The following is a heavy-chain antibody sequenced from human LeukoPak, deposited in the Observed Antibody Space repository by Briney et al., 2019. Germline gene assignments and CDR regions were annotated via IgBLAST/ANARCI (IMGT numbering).Heavy chain of an antibody. V-gene: IGHV5-51*01. CDR1: GSSFTSYW. D-gene: IGHD2-2*01. Sequence: AGESLKISCKGSGSSFTSYWIGWLRHMPGKGLKWMGIIYPVDSDTTNTPSFHGQVTISADKSNSTAYLQWSSLKASDTAMYYCARRRIIVVPAANLGDYYYYYHMDVWGKGTTVTVSS. CDR2: IYPVDSDT. CDR3: ARRRIIVVPAANLGDYYYYYHMDV. J-gene: IGHJ6*03.